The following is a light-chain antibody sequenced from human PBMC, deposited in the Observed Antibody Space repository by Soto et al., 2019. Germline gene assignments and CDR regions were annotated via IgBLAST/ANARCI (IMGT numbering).Light chain of an antibody. CDR2: GAS. J-gene: IGKJ1*01. CDR1: ESVSSN. CDR3: QQYINWPPWT. V-gene: IGKV3-15*01. Sequence: EIVMTQSPATLSVSPGERATLSGRASESVSSNLAWYQQIPGQAPRLLIYGASTRATGIPDRFSGSGSGTEFTLTISSLQSEDFEVYYCQQYINWPPWTFGQGTKVEIK.